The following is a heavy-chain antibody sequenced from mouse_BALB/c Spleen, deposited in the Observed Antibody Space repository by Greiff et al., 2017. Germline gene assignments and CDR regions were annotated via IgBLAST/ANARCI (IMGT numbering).Heavy chain of an antibody. Sequence: VQLVESGPGLVQPSQSLSITCTVSGFSLTSYGVHWVRQSPGKGLEWLGVIWSGGSTDYNAAFISRLSISKDNSKSQVFFKMNSLQADDTAIYYCATPSMVTTAWFAYWGQGTLVTVSA. CDR1: GFSLTSYG. CDR3: ATPSMVTTAWFAY. V-gene: IGHV2-4-1*01. CDR2: IWSGGST. D-gene: IGHD2-10*02. J-gene: IGHJ3*01.